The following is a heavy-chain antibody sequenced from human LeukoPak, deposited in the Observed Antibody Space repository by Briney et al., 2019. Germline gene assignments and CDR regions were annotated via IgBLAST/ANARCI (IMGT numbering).Heavy chain of an antibody. J-gene: IGHJ4*02. Sequence: ASVKVSCKASGYTFTGYYMHWVRQAPGQGLEWMGWINPNSGGTNYAQKFQGRVTMTRDMSISTAYMELSRLRSDDTAVYYCARVEGITGTEFDYWGQGTLVTVSS. CDR3: ARVEGITGTEFDY. D-gene: IGHD1-20*01. CDR1: GYTFTGYY. V-gene: IGHV1-2*02. CDR2: INPNSGGT.